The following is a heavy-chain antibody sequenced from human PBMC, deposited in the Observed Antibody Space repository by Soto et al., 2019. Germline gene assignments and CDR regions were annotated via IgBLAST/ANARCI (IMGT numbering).Heavy chain of an antibody. CDR3: AREPRTGSSSWYGGVKYEY. J-gene: IGHJ4*02. D-gene: IGHD6-13*01. V-gene: IGHV3-21*01. CDR2: ISSSSSCI. CDR1: GFTFSSYS. Sequence: GSLRLSCAASGFTFSSYSMNWVRQAPWKGLEWVSSISSSSSCIYYADSVKGRFTISRDNAKNSLYRQMNSLRAEDTAVYYCAREPRTGSSSWYGGVKYEYWGQGTLVTLSS.